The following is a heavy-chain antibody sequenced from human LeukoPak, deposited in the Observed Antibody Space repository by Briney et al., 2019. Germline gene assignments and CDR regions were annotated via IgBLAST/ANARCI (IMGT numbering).Heavy chain of an antibody. CDR1: GFTFSGNA. CDR2: ISDDGTNK. Sequence: PGGSLRLSCAASGFTFSGNAMHWVRQARGKGLEGVAVISDDGTNKYYADSVKGRFTISRDNSKNTLFLQMNSLIAEDTALYYCARDRYDSAAIRPSGNLVDSWGQGTLVTVSS. J-gene: IGHJ4*02. V-gene: IGHV3-30*04. D-gene: IGHD1-1*01. CDR3: ARDRYDSAAIRPSGNLVDS.